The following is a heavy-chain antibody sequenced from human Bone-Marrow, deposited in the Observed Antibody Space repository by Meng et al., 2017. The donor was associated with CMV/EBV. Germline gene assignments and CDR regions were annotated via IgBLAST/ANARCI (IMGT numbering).Heavy chain of an antibody. CDR1: GFTFSDYY. CDR3: AKDRGGSGWYVDAFDI. CDR2: IVGISGSTK. V-gene: IGHV3-11*04. Sequence: GESLKISCAASGFTFSDYYISWIRQAPGKGLEWVSYIVGISGSTKFYADSVKGRFTISRDNSKNTLYLQMNSLRAEDTAVYYCAKDRGGSGWYVDAFDIWGQGTMVTVSS. D-gene: IGHD6-19*01. J-gene: IGHJ3*02.